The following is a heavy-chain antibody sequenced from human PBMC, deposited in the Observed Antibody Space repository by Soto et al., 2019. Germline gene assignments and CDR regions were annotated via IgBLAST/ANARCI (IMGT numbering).Heavy chain of an antibody. CDR1: GGSISSGGYY. CDR2: IYYSGST. CDR3: ARVASRKGTIFGVVIETTEGYYFDY. D-gene: IGHD3-3*01. J-gene: IGHJ4*02. V-gene: IGHV4-31*03. Sequence: QVQLQESGPGLVKPSQTLSLTCTVSGGSISSGGYYWSWIRQHPGKGLEWIGYIYYSGSTYYNPSLKSRVTISVDTSKNQFSLKLSSVTAADTAVYYCARVASRKGTIFGVVIETTEGYYFDYWGQGTLVTVSS.